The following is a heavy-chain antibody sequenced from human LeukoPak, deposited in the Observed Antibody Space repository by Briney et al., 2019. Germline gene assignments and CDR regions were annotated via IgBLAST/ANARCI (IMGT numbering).Heavy chain of an antibody. V-gene: IGHV1-2*02. Sequence: ASVKVSCKASGYTFTGYYMHWVRQAPGQGLEWMGWINPNSGGTNYAQKFQGRVTMTRDTSINTAYMELNRLTSDDTAVYYCATGGIDYYGSGVTDYWGQGTLVTVSS. J-gene: IGHJ4*02. CDR3: ATGGIDYYGSGVTDY. CDR2: INPNSGGT. CDR1: GYTFTGYY. D-gene: IGHD3-10*01.